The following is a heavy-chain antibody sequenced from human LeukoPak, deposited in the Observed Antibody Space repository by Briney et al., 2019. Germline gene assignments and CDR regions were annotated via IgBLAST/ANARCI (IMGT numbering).Heavy chain of an antibody. CDR2: INHSGST. CDR3: ARGVLVGATFYFDY. D-gene: IGHD1-26*01. Sequence: SETLSLTCAVYGGSFSGYYWSWIRQPPGKGLEWIGEINHSGSTNYNPSLKSRVTISVDTSKNQFSLKLSSVTAADTAVYYCARGVLVGATFYFDYWGQGTLSPSPQ. V-gene: IGHV4-34*01. CDR1: GGSFSGYY. J-gene: IGHJ4*02.